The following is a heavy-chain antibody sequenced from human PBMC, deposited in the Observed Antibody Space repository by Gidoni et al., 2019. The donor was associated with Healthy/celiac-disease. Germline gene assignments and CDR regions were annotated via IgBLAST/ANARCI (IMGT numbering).Heavy chain of an antibody. J-gene: IGHJ6*04. CDR2: ISWNSGSI. Sequence: EVQLVESGGGLVQPGRSLRLSCAASGFTFDDYAMHWVRQAPGKGLEWVSGISWNSGSIGYADSVKGRFTISRDNAKNSLYLQMNSLRAEDTALYYCATAHCSSTSCLADVWGKGTTVTVSS. D-gene: IGHD2-2*01. CDR3: ATAHCSSTSCLADV. CDR1: GFTFDDYA. V-gene: IGHV3-9*01.